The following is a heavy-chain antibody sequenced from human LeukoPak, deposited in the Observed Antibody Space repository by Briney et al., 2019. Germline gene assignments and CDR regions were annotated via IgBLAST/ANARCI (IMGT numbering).Heavy chain of an antibody. CDR2: ISGSGGST. V-gene: IGHV3-23*01. CDR1: GFTFNNFA. Sequence: PGGSLRLSCAASGFTFNNFAMTWVRQAPGKGLEWVSVISGSGGSTYYADSVKGRFTISRDNSKNTLYLQMNSLRVEDTAVYYCARTPGDSSIWYCDYWGQGTLVTVSS. J-gene: IGHJ4*02. CDR3: ARTPGDSSIWYCDY. D-gene: IGHD6-13*01.